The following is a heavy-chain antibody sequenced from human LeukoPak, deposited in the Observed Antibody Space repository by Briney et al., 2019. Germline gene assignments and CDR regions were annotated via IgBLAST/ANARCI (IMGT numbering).Heavy chain of an antibody. V-gene: IGHV4-31*03. CDR3: AREMRGFGEFEY. CDR2: IYHSGTT. CDR1: GASISSGGFY. J-gene: IGHJ4*02. D-gene: IGHD3-10*01. Sequence: SQTLSLTCTVSGASISSGGFYWNWIRQQPGKGLEWIGYIYHSGTTYYNPSLKRRVTISVDTCKTQFSLKLTSVTAADTAVYYCAREMRGFGEFEYWGQGTLVTVSS.